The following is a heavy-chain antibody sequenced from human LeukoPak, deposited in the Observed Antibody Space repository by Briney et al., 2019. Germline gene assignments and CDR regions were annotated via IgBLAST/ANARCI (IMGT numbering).Heavy chain of an antibody. V-gene: IGHV3-23*01. CDR1: GFAFRSYG. CDR3: ARDQYYYDSSGYWGRNWFDP. CDR2: ISGSGGST. J-gene: IGHJ5*02. D-gene: IGHD3-22*01. Sequence: GGSLRLSCAASGFAFRSYGMSWVRQAPGKGLEWVSAISGSGGSTLYADSVKGRFTISRDNGKNTLYLQMNSLRAEDTAVYYCARDQYYYDSSGYWGRNWFDPWGQGTLVTVSS.